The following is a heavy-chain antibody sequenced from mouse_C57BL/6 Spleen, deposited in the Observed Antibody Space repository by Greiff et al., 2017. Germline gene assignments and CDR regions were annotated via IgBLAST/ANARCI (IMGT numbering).Heavy chain of an antibody. Sequence: QVQLQQPGAGLVKPGASVKMSCKASGYTFTRYWITWVKQRPGQGLEWIGDIFPGSGSTNYNEKFKSKATLTVDTSSSTAYMQLSSLTSEDSAVYYCARRVYDYDGVFAYWGQGTLVTVSA. CDR2: IFPGSGST. J-gene: IGHJ3*01. V-gene: IGHV1-55*01. CDR1: GYTFTRYW. D-gene: IGHD2-4*01. CDR3: ARRVYDYDGVFAY.